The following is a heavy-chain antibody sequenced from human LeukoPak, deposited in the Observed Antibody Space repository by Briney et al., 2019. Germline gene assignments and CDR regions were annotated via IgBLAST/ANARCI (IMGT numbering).Heavy chain of an antibody. J-gene: IGHJ4*02. D-gene: IGHD3-10*01. CDR1: GFTFSSYW. CDR3: ATLTFGESDSFDY. Sequence: GGSLRLSCAASGFTFSSYWMHWVRQAPGKGLVWVSLINTDGTTTNYADSVKGRFTISRDNAKNTLYLQMSTLRAEDTAVCYCATLTFGESDSFDYWGQGNLVTVSS. V-gene: IGHV3-74*01. CDR2: INTDGTTT.